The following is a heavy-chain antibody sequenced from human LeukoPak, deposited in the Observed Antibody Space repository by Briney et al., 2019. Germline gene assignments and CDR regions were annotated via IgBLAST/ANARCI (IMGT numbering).Heavy chain of an antibody. D-gene: IGHD6-6*01. CDR2: IKTDGSEK. CDR1: GFTSSNYW. J-gene: IGHJ4*02. Sequence: GGSLRLSCEGSGFTSSNYWMGWVRQAPGKGLQWVANIKTDGSEKYYVDSVKGRFTISRDNTKNSLYLQMNGLRAEDTAVYYCTRSSMAALAVDSWGQGTLVTVSS. CDR3: TRSSMAALAVDS. V-gene: IGHV3-7*01.